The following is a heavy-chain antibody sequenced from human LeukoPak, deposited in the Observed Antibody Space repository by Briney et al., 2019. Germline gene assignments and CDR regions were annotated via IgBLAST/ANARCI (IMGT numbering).Heavy chain of an antibody. V-gene: IGHV3-11*01. CDR1: GFTFSDYY. J-gene: IGHJ1*01. Sequence: GGSLRLSCAASGFTFSDYYMSWIRQAPGQGLEWVSYISSSGSTIYYADSVNGRFTISRDNAKNSLYLQMNSLRAEDTAVYYCASAGIAAGTFQHWGQGTLVTVSS. CDR3: ASAGIAAGTFQH. CDR2: ISSSGSTI. D-gene: IGHD6-25*01.